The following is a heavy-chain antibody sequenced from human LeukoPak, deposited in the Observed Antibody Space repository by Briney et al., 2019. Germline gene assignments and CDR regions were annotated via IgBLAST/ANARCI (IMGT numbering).Heavy chain of an antibody. CDR1: GFTFSSYA. CDR2: ISYDGSNK. D-gene: IGHD2-15*01. V-gene: IGHV3-30*04. J-gene: IGHJ4*02. Sequence: GRSLRLSCAASGFTFSSYAMHWVRQAPGKGLEWVAVISYDGSNKYYADSVKGRFTISRDNSKNTLYLQMNSLRAEDTAVYYCARGRWSTYYFDYWGQGTLVTVSS. CDR3: ARGRWSTYYFDY.